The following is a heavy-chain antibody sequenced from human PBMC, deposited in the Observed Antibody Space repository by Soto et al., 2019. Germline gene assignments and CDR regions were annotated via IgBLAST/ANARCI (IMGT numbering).Heavy chain of an antibody. CDR2: ISAYNGNT. CDR3: ARAVAGPGDWFDP. CDR1: GYIFTSYG. J-gene: IGHJ5*02. D-gene: IGHD6-19*01. V-gene: IGHV1-18*01. Sequence: QVQLVQSGAEVKKPGASVKVSCKASGYIFTSYGISWVRQAPGQGLEWMGWISAYNGNTKYAQKLQGRVTMTTDTSTSTAYRALRSLRSDDTAVYYCARAVAGPGDWFDPWGQGTLVTVSS.